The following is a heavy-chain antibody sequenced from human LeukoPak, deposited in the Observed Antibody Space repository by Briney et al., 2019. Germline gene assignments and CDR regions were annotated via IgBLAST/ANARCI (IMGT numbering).Heavy chain of an antibody. CDR3: APGGLLGDAFDI. CDR2: ISSSGSTI. D-gene: IGHD2-15*01. V-gene: IGHV3-48*03. Sequence: GGSLRPSCAASGFTFSSYEMNWVRQAPGKGLEWVSYISSSGSTIYYADSVKGRFTISRDNAKNSLYLQMNGLRAEDTAVYYCAPGGLLGDAFDIWGQGTMVTVSS. CDR1: GFTFSSYE. J-gene: IGHJ3*02.